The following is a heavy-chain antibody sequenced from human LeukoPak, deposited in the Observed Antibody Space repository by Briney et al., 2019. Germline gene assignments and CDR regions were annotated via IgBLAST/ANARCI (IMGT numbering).Heavy chain of an antibody. D-gene: IGHD4-23*01. CDR3: ARDYVGNSGFDY. CDR1: GGSISTYC. CDR2: MCYGGST. Sequence: SETLSLTCTVSGGSISTYCWSWIRQPPGKGLEWIGYMCYGGSTDCSPSLKSRVTISVDTSKNQFSLRLSSVTAADTAVYFCARDYVGNSGFDYWGQGTLVTVSS. J-gene: IGHJ4*02. V-gene: IGHV4-59*01.